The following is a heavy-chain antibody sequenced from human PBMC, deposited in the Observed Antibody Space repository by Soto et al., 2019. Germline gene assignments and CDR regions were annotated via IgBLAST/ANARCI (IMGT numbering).Heavy chain of an antibody. CDR1: GFTFSSYA. Sequence: EVQLLESGGGLVQPGGSLRLSCAASGFTFSSYAMTWVRQAPGKGLEWVSGIIGSGGSTYYADSVKGRFTISRDNSKNTLYMQMNSLRVGDTAVYYSAKPRETTLYYYRMDVWGQGTTVTVSS. J-gene: IGHJ6*02. CDR3: AKPRETTLYYYRMDV. CDR2: IIGSGGST. V-gene: IGHV3-23*01. D-gene: IGHD1-7*01.